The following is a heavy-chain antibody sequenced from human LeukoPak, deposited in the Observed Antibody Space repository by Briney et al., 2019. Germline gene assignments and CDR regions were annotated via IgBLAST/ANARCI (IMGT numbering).Heavy chain of an antibody. J-gene: IGHJ4*02. D-gene: IGHD3-10*01. CDR3: ARTPKRFGELYQSADY. CDR1: GYTFTSHG. Sequence: GASVKVSCKASGYTFTSHGITWVRQAPGQGLEWMGWISAYNGNADYAQSFQGRVTLTTDTSTSTAYMELRSLRSDDTGVYYYARTPKRFGELYQSADYWGQGTLVTVSS. V-gene: IGHV1-18*01. CDR2: ISAYNGNA.